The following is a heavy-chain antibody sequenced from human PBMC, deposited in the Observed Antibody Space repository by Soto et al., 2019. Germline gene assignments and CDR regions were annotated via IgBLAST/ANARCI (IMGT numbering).Heavy chain of an antibody. D-gene: IGHD6-13*01. CDR3: ARGIAAAGENNWFDP. CDR2: INHGGST. CDR1: GGSFSGYY. Sequence: ASETLSLTCAVYGGSFSGYYWSWIRQPPGKGLEWIGEINHGGSTNYNPSLKSRVTISVDTSKNQFSLKLSSVTAADTAVYYCARGIAAAGENNWFDPWGQGTLVTVSS. J-gene: IGHJ5*02. V-gene: IGHV4-34*01.